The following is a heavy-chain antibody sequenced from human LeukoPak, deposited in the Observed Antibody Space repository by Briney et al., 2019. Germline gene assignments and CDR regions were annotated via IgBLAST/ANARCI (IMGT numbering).Heavy chain of an antibody. D-gene: IGHD2-15*01. CDR1: GFTVSNNY. Sequence: AGSLRLSCAASGFTVSNNYMSWVRQAPGKGLEWVSLIYNDGRTHYPDSVKGRFTISGDNSRNTFYLQMSSLRADDTAVYFCARESWGHCSHDRCPFQHWGQGTLVTVAS. CDR2: IYNDGRT. CDR3: ARESWGHCSHDRCPFQH. V-gene: IGHV3-66*01. J-gene: IGHJ1*01.